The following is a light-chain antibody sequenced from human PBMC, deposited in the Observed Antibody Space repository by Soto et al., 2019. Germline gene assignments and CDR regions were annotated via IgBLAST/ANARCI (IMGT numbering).Light chain of an antibody. CDR2: GTS. CDR3: QQANSFPFT. CDR1: QVISSW. J-gene: IGKJ5*01. Sequence: DIQMTQSPSSVSASVGDRVTITCRASQVISSWLAWYQQKPGKAPKVLIYGTSTLQSGVPSGFSGAGSGTSFTLTINGLQPEDFATYYCQQANSFPFTFGQGTRLEIK. V-gene: IGKV1D-12*01.